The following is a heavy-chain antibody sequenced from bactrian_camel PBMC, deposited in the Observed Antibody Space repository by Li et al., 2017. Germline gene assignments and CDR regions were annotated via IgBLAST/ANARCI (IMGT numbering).Heavy chain of an antibody. CDR2: LNSFAVST. Sequence: QLVESGGGSVQAGGSLRLSCAASEWQVTNARFCMAWFRQAPGKEREGVASLNSFAVSTYTDSAKGRFAITMNYAYITLYLQMNSLKPEDTAMYYCAAERLLTVEASGGYCNYLRATGEFASWGQGTQVTVS. CDR1: EWQVTNARFC. D-gene: IGHD2*01. J-gene: IGHJ6*01. V-gene: IGHV3S25*01. CDR3: AAERLLTVEASGGYCNYLRATGEFAS.